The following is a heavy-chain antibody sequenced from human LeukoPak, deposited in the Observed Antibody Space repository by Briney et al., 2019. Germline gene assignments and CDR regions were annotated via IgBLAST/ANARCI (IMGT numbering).Heavy chain of an antibody. Sequence: GGSLRLSCAASGNYLMHWVRQAPGKGLVWVSHINSDGSWTSYADSVKGRFTISKDNAKNTVYLQMNNLRAEDTAVYYCVSFYETDWGRGTLVTVSS. CDR2: INSDGSWT. D-gene: IGHD2/OR15-2a*01. J-gene: IGHJ4*02. V-gene: IGHV3-74*01. CDR3: VSFYETD. CDR1: GNYL.